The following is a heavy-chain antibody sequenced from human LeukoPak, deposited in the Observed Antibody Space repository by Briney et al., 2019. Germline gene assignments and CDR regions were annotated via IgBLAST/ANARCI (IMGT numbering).Heavy chain of an antibody. J-gene: IGHJ6*02. CDR3: AREPPGYYDSTYGMDV. CDR2: ISYDGSNK. CDR1: GVTFSSYA. D-gene: IGHD3-22*01. V-gene: IGHV3-30*04. Sequence: GRSLRLSCAASGVTFSSYAMNWVRQAPGKGGEGVAVISYDGSNKYYAASVKGRFTISRDNSKNTLYLQMNSLRAEDTAVYYCAREPPGYYDSTYGMDVWGQGTTATVSS.